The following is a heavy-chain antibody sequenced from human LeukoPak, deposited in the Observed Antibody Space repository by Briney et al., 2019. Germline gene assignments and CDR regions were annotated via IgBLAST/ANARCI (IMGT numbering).Heavy chain of an antibody. Sequence: KPSETLSLTCTVSGGSISSYYWSWLRQPPGKGLEWVGYIYYSGSANYNPSLKSRVTISVDTSKNQFSLKLSSVTAADRAVYDCARSRPTYYYDSSGTNFDYWGQGTLVTVSS. CDR1: GGSISSYY. V-gene: IGHV4-59*08. J-gene: IGHJ4*02. CDR2: IYYSGSA. CDR3: ARSRPTYYYDSSGTNFDY. D-gene: IGHD3-22*01.